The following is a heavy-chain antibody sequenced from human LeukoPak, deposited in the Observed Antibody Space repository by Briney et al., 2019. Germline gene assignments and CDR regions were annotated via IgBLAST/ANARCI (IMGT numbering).Heavy chain of an antibody. D-gene: IGHD3-3*01. J-gene: IGHJ4*02. Sequence: PGGSLRLSCAASGFTFSSYAMHWVRQAPGKGLEWVAVISYDGSNKYYADSVKGRFTISRDSSKNTLYLQMNSLRAEDTAVYYCARGSERFLEWSPFDYWGQGTLVTVSS. CDR1: GFTFSSYA. V-gene: IGHV3-30*04. CDR3: ARGSERFLEWSPFDY. CDR2: ISYDGSNK.